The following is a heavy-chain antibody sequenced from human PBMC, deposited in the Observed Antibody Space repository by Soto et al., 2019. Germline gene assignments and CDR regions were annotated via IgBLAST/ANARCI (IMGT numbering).Heavy chain of an antibody. Sequence: EVQLVESGGGLVQPGGSLKLSCAASGFTFSGSAMHWVRQASGKGLEWVGRIRSKANSYATAYAASVKGRFTISRDDSKNTAYLQMNSLKTDDTAVYYCTMTTVTTWGYWGQGTVVTVSS. J-gene: IGHJ4*02. V-gene: IGHV3-73*01. D-gene: IGHD4-17*01. CDR3: TMTTVTTWGY. CDR2: IRSKANSYAT. CDR1: GFTFSGSA.